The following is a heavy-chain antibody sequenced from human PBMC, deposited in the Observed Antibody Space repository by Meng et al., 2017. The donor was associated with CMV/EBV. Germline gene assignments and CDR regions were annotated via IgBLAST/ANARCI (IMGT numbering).Heavy chain of an antibody. CDR1: GFTFSSYW. V-gene: IGHV3-74*01. Sequence: GESLKISCAASGFTFSSYWMHWVRQAPGKGLVWVSRINSDGSSTSYADSVKGRFTISRDNAKNTLYQQMNSLRAEDTAVYYCARDHRSMDVWGQGTTVTVSS. J-gene: IGHJ6*02. CDR2: INSDGSST. CDR3: ARDHRSMDV.